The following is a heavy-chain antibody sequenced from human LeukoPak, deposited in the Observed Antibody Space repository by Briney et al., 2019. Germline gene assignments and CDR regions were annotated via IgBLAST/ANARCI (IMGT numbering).Heavy chain of an antibody. D-gene: IGHD1-1*01. J-gene: IGHJ3*02. V-gene: IGHV1-2*04. Sequence: ASVKVSCTASGYTFTGYYMHWVRQAPGQGLEWMGWINPNSGGTNYAQKFQGWVTMTRDTSISTAYMELSGLRSDDTAVYYCARYSDGTGTGTQIAFDIWGQGTMVTVSS. CDR2: INPNSGGT. CDR1: GYTFTGYY. CDR3: ARYSDGTGTGTQIAFDI.